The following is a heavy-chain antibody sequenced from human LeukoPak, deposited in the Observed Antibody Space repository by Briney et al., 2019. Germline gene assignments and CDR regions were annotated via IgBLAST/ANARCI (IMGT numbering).Heavy chain of an antibody. CDR3: ARGEWELPYYLHY. Sequence: SGGSLRLSCAASGFTFSDYYMSWIRQAPGKGLEWVSVISDSGGSTYYADSVKGRFTISRDNSKNTLSLQMNSLRAEETAVYYCARGEWELPYYLHYWGQGTLVTVSS. CDR2: ISDSGGST. J-gene: IGHJ4*02. D-gene: IGHD3-16*01. CDR1: GFTFSDYY. V-gene: IGHV3-23*01.